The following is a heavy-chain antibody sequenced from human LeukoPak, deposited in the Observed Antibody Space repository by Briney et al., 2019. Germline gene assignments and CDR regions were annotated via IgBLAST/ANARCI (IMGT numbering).Heavy chain of an antibody. CDR3: ARFLEPIYYYYYGMDV. Sequence: ASVKVSCKASGYTFTSYDINWVRQATGQGLEWMGWMNPNSGNTGYAQKFQGRVTMTRNTSISTAYMELSSLRSEDTAVYYCARFLEPIYYYYYGMDVWGQGTTVTVSS. V-gene: IGHV1-8*01. CDR2: MNPNSGNT. D-gene: IGHD3-3*01. J-gene: IGHJ6*02. CDR1: GYTFTSYD.